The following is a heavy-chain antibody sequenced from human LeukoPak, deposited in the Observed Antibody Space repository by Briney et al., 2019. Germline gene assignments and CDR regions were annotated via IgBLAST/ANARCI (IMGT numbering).Heavy chain of an antibody. D-gene: IGHD3-22*01. Sequence: GGSLRLSCAASGFTFSDYYMSWIRQAPGKGLEWVSAISGSGGSTYYADSVKGRFTISRDNSKNTLYLQMNSLRAEDTAVYYCAKMGNYYDSSGYYDYWGQGTLVTVSS. J-gene: IGHJ4*02. V-gene: IGHV3-23*01. CDR1: GFTFSDYY. CDR3: AKMGNYYDSSGYYDY. CDR2: ISGSGGST.